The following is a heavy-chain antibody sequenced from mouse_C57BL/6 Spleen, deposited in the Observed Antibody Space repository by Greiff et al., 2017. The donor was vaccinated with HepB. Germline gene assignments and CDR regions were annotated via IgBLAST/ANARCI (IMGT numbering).Heavy chain of an antibody. Sequence: EVKLMESGEGLVKPGGSLKLSCAASGFTFSSYAMSWVRQTPEKRLEWVAYISSGGDYIYYADTVKGRFTISRDNARNTLYLQMSSLKSEDTAMYYCTRGYDYDVGFAYWGQGTLVTVSA. D-gene: IGHD2-4*01. CDR1: GFTFSSYA. CDR3: TRGYDYDVGFAY. V-gene: IGHV5-9-1*02. J-gene: IGHJ3*01. CDR2: ISSGGDYI.